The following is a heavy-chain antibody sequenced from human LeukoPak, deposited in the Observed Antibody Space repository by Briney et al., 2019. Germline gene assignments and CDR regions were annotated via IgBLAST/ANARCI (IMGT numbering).Heavy chain of an antibody. CDR3: ARAYDSSGYYLGK. Sequence: PSQTLSLTCAVSGGSISSGGYSWRWIRQPPGKGLEWIGYIYHSGSTYYNPSLKSRVTISVDRSKNQFSLKLSSVTAADTAVYYCARAYDSSGYYLGKWGQGTLVTVSS. V-gene: IGHV4-30-2*01. J-gene: IGHJ4*02. CDR1: GGSISSGGYS. D-gene: IGHD3-22*01. CDR2: IYHSGST.